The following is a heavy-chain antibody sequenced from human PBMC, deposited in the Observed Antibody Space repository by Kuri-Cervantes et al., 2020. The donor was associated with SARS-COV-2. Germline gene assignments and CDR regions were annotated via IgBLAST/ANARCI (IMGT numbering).Heavy chain of an antibody. CDR3: ARVAESNYFGWYYYYMDV. D-gene: IGHD4-11*01. J-gene: IGHJ6*03. Sequence: ESLKISCAVSGYSISSGYYWGWIRQPPGKGLEWIGSIYHSGSTYYNPSLKSRVTISVDTSKNQFSLRLRSVTAADTAVYYCARVAESNYFGWYYYYMDVWGEGTTVTVSS. CDR1: GYSISSGYY. V-gene: IGHV4-38-2*01. CDR2: IYHSGST.